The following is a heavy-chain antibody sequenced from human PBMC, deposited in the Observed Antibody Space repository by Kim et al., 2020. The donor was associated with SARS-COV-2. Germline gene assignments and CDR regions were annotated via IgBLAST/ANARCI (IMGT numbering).Heavy chain of an antibody. V-gene: IGHV3-30-3*01. J-gene: IGHJ4*02. CDR3: ARDTMVAARLFGPDFDY. CDR2: ISYDGSNK. D-gene: IGHD6-6*01. Sequence: GGSLRLSCAASGFTFSSYAMHWVRQAPGKGLEWVAVISYDGSNKYYADSVKGRFTISRDNSKNTLYLQMNSLGAEDTAVYYCARDTMVAARLFGPDFDYWRQGTLVTVSS. CDR1: GFTFSSYA.